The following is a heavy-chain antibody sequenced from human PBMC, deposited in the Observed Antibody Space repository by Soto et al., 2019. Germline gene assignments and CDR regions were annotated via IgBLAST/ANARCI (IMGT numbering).Heavy chain of an antibody. Sequence: KPSETLSLTCNVSGVSIKSHYWAWIRQPPGKGLEWIGHIHYSGTAGYSPSLKSRVTLSVLRAENQISLRLSSVTTADTALYYCARTTAVPNTLRSRYFFDYWGQGTLVTVSS. V-gene: IGHV4-59*11. CDR3: ARTTAVPNTLRSRYFFDY. D-gene: IGHD4-17*01. CDR1: GVSIKSHY. CDR2: IHYSGTA. J-gene: IGHJ4*02.